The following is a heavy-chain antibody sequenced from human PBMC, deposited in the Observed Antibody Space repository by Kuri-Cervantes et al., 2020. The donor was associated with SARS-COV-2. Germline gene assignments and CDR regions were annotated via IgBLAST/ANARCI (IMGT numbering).Heavy chain of an antibody. J-gene: IGHJ4*02. CDR2: IYYSGST. D-gene: IGHD1-7*01. V-gene: IGHV4-59*01. Sequence: SETLSLTCTVSGGSISSYYWSWTRQPPGKGLEWIGYIYYSGSTNYNPSLKSRVTISVDTSKNQFSLKLSSVTAADTAVYYCARGSWNYPFDYWGQGTLVTVSS. CDR3: ARGSWNYPFDY. CDR1: GGSISSYY.